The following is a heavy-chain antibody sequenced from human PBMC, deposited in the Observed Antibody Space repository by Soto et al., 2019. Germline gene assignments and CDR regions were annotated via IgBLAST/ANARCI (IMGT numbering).Heavy chain of an antibody. J-gene: IGHJ4*02. CDR3: ARRSSGWYFDY. CDR1: GFSFSSYA. CDR2: ISGSGDST. D-gene: IGHD6-19*01. V-gene: IGHV3-23*01. Sequence: EVQLLESGGGLVQPGGSLRLSCAASGFSFSSYAMNWVRQAXXXGLEWVSVISGSGDSTYYADSVKGRFTISRDNSKNTLXLQXXXLXAEDXAVYYCARRSSGWYFDYWGQGTLVIVSS.